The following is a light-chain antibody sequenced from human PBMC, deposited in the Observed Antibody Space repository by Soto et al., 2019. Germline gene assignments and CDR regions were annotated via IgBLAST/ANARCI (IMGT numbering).Light chain of an antibody. V-gene: IGLV2-14*01. J-gene: IGLJ1*01. CDR3: TSYTSSNTLEG. CDR1: SSDVGGYDY. Sequence: QSVRAQPASVSGSPGQSITISCTGTSSDVGGYDYVSWYQQHPGKAPKLMIYDVGNRPSGISDRFSGSKSGNTASLTISGLQAEDEADYYCTSYTSSNTLEGFGTGTKVTVL. CDR2: DVG.